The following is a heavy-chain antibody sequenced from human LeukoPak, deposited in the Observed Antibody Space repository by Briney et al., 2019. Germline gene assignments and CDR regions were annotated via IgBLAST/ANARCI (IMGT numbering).Heavy chain of an antibody. D-gene: IGHD3-22*01. V-gene: IGHV4-39*01. Sequence: PSETLSLTXTVSGGSISSSSYYWGWIRQPPGKGLEWIGSIYYSGSTYYNPSLKSRVTISVDTSKNQFSLKLSSVTAADTAVYYCARRVGYYYDSSGYYFDYWGLGTLVTVSS. CDR3: ARRVGYYYDSSGYYFDY. CDR2: IYYSGST. J-gene: IGHJ4*02. CDR1: GGSISSSSYY.